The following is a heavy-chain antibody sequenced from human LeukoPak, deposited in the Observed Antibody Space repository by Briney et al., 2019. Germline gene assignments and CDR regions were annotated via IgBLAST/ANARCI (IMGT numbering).Heavy chain of an antibody. V-gene: IGHV3-30-3*01. CDR1: GFTFSNYA. CDR2: ISYDGTNN. Sequence: PGGSLRLSCAASGFTFSNYAMHWVRQAPGKGLEWVAIISYDGTNNYYADSVKGRFTISRDNSKNTLFLQMDSLRGEDTAVYYCARAAVSAAISNWFDPWAREPWSPSPQ. CDR3: ARAAVSAAISNWFDP. J-gene: IGHJ5*02. D-gene: IGHD2-2*01.